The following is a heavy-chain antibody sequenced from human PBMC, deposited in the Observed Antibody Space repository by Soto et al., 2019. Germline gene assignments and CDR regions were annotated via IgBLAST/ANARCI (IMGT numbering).Heavy chain of an antibody. CDR2: ISGSGGRT. D-gene: IGHD3-16*01. J-gene: IGHJ3*02. CDR1: GFPFSSYA. CDR3: AQVGYYSLLDI. V-gene: IGHV3-23*01. Sequence: EMQLLESGGGLVQPGGSLRLSCVASGFPFSSYARSWVRQTPGKGLEWVSGISGSGGRTYYADSVKGRFTIYRDNSNNTLSLQMHILRVEDTAVYFCAQVGYYSLLDIGGQGTMVTVSA.